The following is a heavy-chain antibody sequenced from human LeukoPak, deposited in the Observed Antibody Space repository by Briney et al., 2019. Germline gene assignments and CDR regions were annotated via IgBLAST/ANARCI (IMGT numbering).Heavy chain of an antibody. CDR2: ISSSSSYI. CDR3: ARAMATILWPFDY. Sequence: GGSLRLSCAASGFTFSSYSMNWVRQAPGKGLEWVSSISSSSSYIYYADSVKGRFTISRDNAKNSLYLQMNSLRAEDTAVYYCARAMATILWPFDYWGHGTLVTVSS. J-gene: IGHJ4*01. D-gene: IGHD5-12*01. V-gene: IGHV3-21*01. CDR1: GFTFSSYS.